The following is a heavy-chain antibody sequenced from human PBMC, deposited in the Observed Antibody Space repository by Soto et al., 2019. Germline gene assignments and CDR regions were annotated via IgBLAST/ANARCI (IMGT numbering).Heavy chain of an antibody. Sequence: EVQLVESGGDLVQPGGSLRLSCAASGFTFGDHAMHWVRQVPGRGLEWVSGISWDSGTIDYGASVQGRFTISRDNANNSLYLQMNSLRPEATGFYFCAKDNEGVWSAPRGVSYAYYGMDVWGKGTTVTVSS. CDR3: AKDNEGVWSAPRGVSYAYYGMDV. V-gene: IGHV3-9*01. CDR2: ISWDSGTI. CDR1: GFTFGDHA. D-gene: IGHD3-3*01. J-gene: IGHJ6*04.